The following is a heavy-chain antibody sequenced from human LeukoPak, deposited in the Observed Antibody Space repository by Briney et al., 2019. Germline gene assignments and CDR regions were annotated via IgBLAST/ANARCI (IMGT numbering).Heavy chain of an antibody. J-gene: IGHJ4*02. V-gene: IGHV4-34*01. CDR1: GFTFSDYY. CDR3: ARRRRYCSSTSCLYYFDY. Sequence: GSLRLSCAASGFTFSDYYMSWIRQPPGKWLEWIGEINHSGSTNYNPSLKSRVTISVDTSKNQFSLKLSSVTAADTAVYYCARRRRYCSSTSCLYYFDYWGQGTLVTVSS. CDR2: INHSGST. D-gene: IGHD2-2*01.